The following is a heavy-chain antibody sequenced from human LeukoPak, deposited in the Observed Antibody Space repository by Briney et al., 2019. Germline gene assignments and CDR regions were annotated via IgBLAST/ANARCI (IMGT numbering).Heavy chain of an antibody. CDR2: IYSGGST. CDR3: AKGPVVTFDI. D-gene: IGHD2-15*01. Sequence: GGSLRLSCAASEFSVGSNYMTWVRQAPGKGLEWVSLIYSGGSTYYADSVKGRFTISRDNSKNTLYLQMNSLRAEDTAVYYCAKGPVVTFDIWGQGTMVTVSS. J-gene: IGHJ3*02. V-gene: IGHV3-66*01. CDR1: EFSVGSNY.